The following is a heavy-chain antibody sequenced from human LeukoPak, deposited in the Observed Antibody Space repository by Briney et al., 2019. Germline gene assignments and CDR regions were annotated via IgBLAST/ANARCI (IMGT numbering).Heavy chain of an antibody. D-gene: IGHD5-12*01. CDR2: MSYDGSNK. J-gene: IGHJ6*03. V-gene: IGHV3-30*04. CDR1: GFTFSSYA. CDR3: ARGGRNYYYYMDV. Sequence: WGSLRLSCAASGFTFSSYAMHWVRQAPGKGLEWVAVMSYDGSNKYYADSVKGRFTISRDNAKNSLYLQMNSLRAEDTAVYYCARGGRNYYYYMDVWGKGTTVTISS.